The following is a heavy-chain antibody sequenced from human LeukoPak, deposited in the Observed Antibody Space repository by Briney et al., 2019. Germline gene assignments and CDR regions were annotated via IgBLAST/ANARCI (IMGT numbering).Heavy chain of an antibody. J-gene: IGHJ5*02. CDR2: INHSRST. CDR3: ARQHCSSSSCYFDP. CDR1: GGSFSGYY. V-gene: IGHV4-34*01. D-gene: IGHD2-2*01. Sequence: PSETLSLTCAVYGGSFSGYYWSFIRQPPGKGLEXXGEINHSRSTNYNPSLKSRVTISVDTSKNQFSLKLSSVTAADTAIYYCARQHCSSSSCYFDPWGQGTLVTVSS.